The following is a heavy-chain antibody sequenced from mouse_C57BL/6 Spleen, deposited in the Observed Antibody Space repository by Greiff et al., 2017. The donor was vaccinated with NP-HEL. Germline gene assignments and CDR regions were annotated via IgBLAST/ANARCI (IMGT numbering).Heavy chain of an antibody. D-gene: IGHD3-2*02. J-gene: IGHJ3*01. CDR1: GYTFTDCN. Sequence: DVKLQESGPELVKPGASVKMSCKASGYTFTDCNMHWVKQSHGKSLEWIGYINPNNGGTSYNQKFKGKATLTVNKSSSTAYMELRSLTSGDSAVYYCARAGYGFAYWGQGTLVTVSA. CDR2: INPNNGGT. CDR3: ARAGYGFAY. V-gene: IGHV1-22*01.